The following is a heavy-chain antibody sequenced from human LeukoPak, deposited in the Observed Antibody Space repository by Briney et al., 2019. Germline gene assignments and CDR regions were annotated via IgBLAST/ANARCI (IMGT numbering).Heavy chain of an antibody. CDR3: ARDKVASYDSSSIRNWFDP. CDR1: GYTFTGYY. J-gene: IGHJ5*02. Sequence: GASVKVSCKASGYTFTGYYMHWVRQAPGQGLEWMGWISAYNGNTNYAQKLQGRVTMTTDTSTSTAYMELRSLRSDDTAVYYCARDKVASYDSSSIRNWFDPWGQGTLVTVSS. D-gene: IGHD6-13*01. CDR2: ISAYNGNT. V-gene: IGHV1-18*04.